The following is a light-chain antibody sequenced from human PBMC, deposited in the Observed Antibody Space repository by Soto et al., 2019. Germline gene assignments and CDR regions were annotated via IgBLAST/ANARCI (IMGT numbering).Light chain of an antibody. CDR2: EVS. V-gene: IGLV2-14*01. Sequence: QSALTQPASVSGSPGQSITISCTGTGSDVGGYNYVSWYQQHPGKAPKLMIYEVSNRPSGVSNRFSGSKSGNTASLTISGLQAEDEADYSCSSYTSSSTVVFGGGTKLTVL. J-gene: IGLJ2*01. CDR1: GSDVGGYNY. CDR3: SSYTSSSTVV.